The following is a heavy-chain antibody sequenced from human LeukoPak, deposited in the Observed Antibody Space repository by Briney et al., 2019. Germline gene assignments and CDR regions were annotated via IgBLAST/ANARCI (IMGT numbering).Heavy chain of an antibody. D-gene: IGHD3-22*01. V-gene: IGHV6-1*01. J-gene: IGHJ1*01. CDR3: ARGVLDDSSDPREYFQH. CDR1: GDSVSSNSAA. CDR2: TYYRSKWYN. Sequence: SQTLSLTCAISGDSVSSNSAAWNWIRQSPSRGLEWLGRTYYRSKWYNDYAVSVKSRITINPDTSKNQFSLQLNSVTPEDTAVYYCARGVLDDSSDPREYFQHWGQGTLVTVSS.